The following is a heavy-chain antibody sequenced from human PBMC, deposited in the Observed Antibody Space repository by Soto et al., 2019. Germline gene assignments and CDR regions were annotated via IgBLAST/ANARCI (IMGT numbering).Heavy chain of an antibody. D-gene: IGHD3-10*02. CDR3: ATQDGCSLYYFDY. CDR1: GYTFTSYW. CDR2: IYPGDSDT. V-gene: IGHV5-51*01. J-gene: IGHJ4*01. Sequence: PGESLKISCKGSGYTFTSYWIAWVRQMPGKGLEWMGIIYPGDSDTRYSPSFQGQVSISADKSISTAYLQRGSLKGSATAMYYCATQDGCSLYYFDYWGQGTLVTVSS.